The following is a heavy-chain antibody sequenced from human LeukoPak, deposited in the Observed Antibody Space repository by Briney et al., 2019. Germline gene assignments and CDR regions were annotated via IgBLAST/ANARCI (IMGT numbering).Heavy chain of an antibody. CDR3: ARLRGIAARVGLDY. Sequence: GGSLRLSCAASGFTFSSYWMHWVRQAPGKGLVWVSRSNSDGSSTSYADSVKGRVTISRDNAKNTLYLQMNSLRAEDTAVYYCARLRGIAARVGLDYWGQGTLVTVSS. J-gene: IGHJ4*02. V-gene: IGHV3-74*01. CDR1: GFTFSSYW. D-gene: IGHD6-6*01. CDR2: SNSDGSST.